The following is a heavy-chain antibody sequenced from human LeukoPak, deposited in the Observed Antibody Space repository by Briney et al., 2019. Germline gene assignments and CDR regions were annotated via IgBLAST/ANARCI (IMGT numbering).Heavy chain of an antibody. J-gene: IGHJ5*02. CDR3: AKRGKDSSGYLGFDP. CDR1: GYTFTSYD. D-gene: IGHD3-22*01. Sequence: ASVTVSCTASGYTFTSYDINWVRQAPGQGLEWMGWMNPNSGNTDYAQKFQGRVTMTRNTSISTAYMELSSLRSEDTAVYYCAKRGKDSSGYLGFDPWGQGTLVTVSS. V-gene: IGHV1-8*01. CDR2: MNPNSGNT.